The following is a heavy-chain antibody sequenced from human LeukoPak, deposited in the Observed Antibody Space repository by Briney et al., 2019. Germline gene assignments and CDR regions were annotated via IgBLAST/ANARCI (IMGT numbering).Heavy chain of an antibody. CDR1: GFTFSSYW. CDR3: AREGGARGYSGYDFFDY. J-gene: IGHJ4*02. Sequence: GGSLRLSCAASGFTFSSYWMSWVRQAPGKGLEWVANIKQDGSEKYYVDSVKGRFTISRDNAKNSLYLQMNSQRDEDTAVYYCAREGGARGYSGYDFFDYWGQGTLVTVSS. V-gene: IGHV3-7*01. CDR2: IKQDGSEK. D-gene: IGHD5-12*01.